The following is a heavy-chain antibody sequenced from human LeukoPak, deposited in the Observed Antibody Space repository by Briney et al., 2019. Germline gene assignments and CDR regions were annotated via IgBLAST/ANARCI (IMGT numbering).Heavy chain of an antibody. CDR3: ATGYSYGPDY. Sequence: GGSLRLSCAASGFTFSLYWMNWVRQAPGKGLEWVASIMKDGSEKYYVDSVKGRFTISRDNAKNSLYLQMNSLRAEDTAVYYCATGYSYGPDYWGQGTLVTVSS. CDR1: GFTFSLYW. D-gene: IGHD5-18*01. J-gene: IGHJ4*02. V-gene: IGHV3-7*01. CDR2: IMKDGSEK.